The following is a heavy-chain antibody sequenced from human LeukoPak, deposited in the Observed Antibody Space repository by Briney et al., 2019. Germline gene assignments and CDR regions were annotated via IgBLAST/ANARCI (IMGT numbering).Heavy chain of an antibody. CDR1: GGSISSSSYY. Sequence: SETLSLTCTVSGGSISSSSYYWGWIRQPPGKGLEWIGSIYYSGSTYYNPSLKSRVTISVDTSKNQFSLKLSSVTAADTAVYYCARQRPLVYSGSYYFDYWGQGTLVTVSS. V-gene: IGHV4-39*01. CDR3: ARQRPLVYSGSYYFDY. J-gene: IGHJ4*02. CDR2: IYYSGST. D-gene: IGHD1-26*01.